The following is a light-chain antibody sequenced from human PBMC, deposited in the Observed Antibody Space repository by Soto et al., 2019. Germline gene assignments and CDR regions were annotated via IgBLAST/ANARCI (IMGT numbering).Light chain of an antibody. CDR3: CSYAGSSVYV. J-gene: IGLJ1*01. CDR2: EVI. Sequence: QSVLTQVASVSGSPGQLITISCTGTSSVVGTFNLVSWYQQHPGKAPRLMIYEVIKRPSGVSNRFSGSKSGNTASLTISGLQAEDEADYYCCSYAGSSVYVFGTGTKVT. CDR1: SSVVGTFNL. V-gene: IGLV2-23*02.